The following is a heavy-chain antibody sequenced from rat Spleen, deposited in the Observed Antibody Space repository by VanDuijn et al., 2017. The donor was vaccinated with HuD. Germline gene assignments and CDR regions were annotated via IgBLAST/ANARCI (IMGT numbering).Heavy chain of an antibody. CDR1: GFSLSRHG. Sequence: QVHLKESGPGRVQPSQTLSLTCTVSGFSLSRHGVIWVRQPPGKGLEWMGVIWGDGNTNYKSALKSRLSISRDTSKSQVFLKMNSLETEDTAMYFCAILYYGYTAFDYWGQGVMVTVSS. V-gene: IGHV2-13*01. CDR3: AILYYGYTAFDY. CDR2: IWGDGNT. D-gene: IGHD1-9*01. J-gene: IGHJ2*01.